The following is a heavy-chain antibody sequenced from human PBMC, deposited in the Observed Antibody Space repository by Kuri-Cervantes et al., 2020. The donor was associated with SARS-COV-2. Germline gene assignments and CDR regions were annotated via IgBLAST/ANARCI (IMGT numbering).Heavy chain of an antibody. CDR1: GGSFSGYY. CDR2: INHSGST. CDR3: AREADYYDSSGYQVDWFDP. Sequence: TLSLTCAVYGGSFSGYYWSWIRQPPGKGLEWIGEINHSGSTNHNPSLKSRVTISVDTSKNQFSLKLSSVTAADTAVYYCAREADYYDSSGYQVDWFDPWGQGTLVTVSS. V-gene: IGHV4-34*09. D-gene: IGHD3-22*01. J-gene: IGHJ5*02.